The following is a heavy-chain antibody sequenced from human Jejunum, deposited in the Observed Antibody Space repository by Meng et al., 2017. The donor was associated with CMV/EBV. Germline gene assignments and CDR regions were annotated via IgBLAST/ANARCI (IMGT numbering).Heavy chain of an antibody. CDR3: ARGPLSGYAIDY. CDR2: IYRSGGT. CDR1: VDSLSSGGYY. V-gene: IGHV4-31*03. Sequence: QVQLEESGPGLVKPSQTLSLTCTVSVDSLSSGGYYWSCLRHLPGKGLEWIGHIYRSGGTHYNTSLKSRVTISVDTSKNQFSLKMTSVTAADTAVYYCARGPLSGYAIDYWGQGTLVTVSS. D-gene: IGHD5-12*01. J-gene: IGHJ4*02.